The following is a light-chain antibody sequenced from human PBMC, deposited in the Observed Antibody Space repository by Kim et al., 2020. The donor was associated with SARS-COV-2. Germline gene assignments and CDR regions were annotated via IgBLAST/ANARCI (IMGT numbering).Light chain of an antibody. J-gene: IGLJ2*01. CDR2: QDG. Sequence: SVSPGQTASITCSGDKLGEKYACWYKQKPGQSPVLVIYQDGKRPSGIPERFSGSNSGNTATLTISGTQAMDEADYYCQAWDSSTVVFGGGTQLTVL. CDR1: KLGEKY. CDR3: QAWDSSTVV. V-gene: IGLV3-1*01.